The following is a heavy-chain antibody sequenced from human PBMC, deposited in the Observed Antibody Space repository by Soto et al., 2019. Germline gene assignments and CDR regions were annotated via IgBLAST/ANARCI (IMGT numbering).Heavy chain of an antibody. CDR3: AGGPGDLRP. V-gene: IGHV6-1*01. CDR2: TYYRSKLYS. CDR1: EDSVSSNSAA. D-gene: IGHD1-1*01. Sequence: SQTLSLTCAISEDSVSSNSAAWNWISLSPSRGLEWLGRTYYRSKLYSVYAPSVKSRISINPDTSKNQFSLQLNSVTPDDTAIYYCAGGPGDLRPWRQGTLVTVSS. J-gene: IGHJ5*02.